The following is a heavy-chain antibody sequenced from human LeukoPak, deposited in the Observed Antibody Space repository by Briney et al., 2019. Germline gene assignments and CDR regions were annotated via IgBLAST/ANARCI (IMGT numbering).Heavy chain of an antibody. J-gene: IGHJ4*02. CDR1: GYTFTSYD. CDR2: MNPNGGNT. CDR3: ARGSSSWYFDRSRLSDY. D-gene: IGHD6-13*01. V-gene: IGHV1-8*01. Sequence: ASVKVSCKASGYTFTSYDINWVRQATGQGLEWMGWMNPNGGNTGYAQKFQGRVTMTRNTSISTAYMELSSLRSEDTAVYYCARGSSSWYFDRSRLSDYWGQGTLVTVSS.